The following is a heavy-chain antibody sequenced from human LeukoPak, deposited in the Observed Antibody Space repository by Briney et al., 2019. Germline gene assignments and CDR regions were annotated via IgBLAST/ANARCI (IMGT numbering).Heavy chain of an antibody. D-gene: IGHD2-15*01. CDR1: GFTFSDYY. CDR2: ISSSGSTI. CDR3: ARGRGVVVAATSALDP. Sequence: GGSLRLSCAASGFTFSDYYMSWIRQAPGEGLEWVSYISSSGSTIYYADSVKGRFTISRDNAKNSLYLQMNSLRAEDTAVYYCARGRGVVVAATSALDPWGQGTLVTVSS. J-gene: IGHJ5*02. V-gene: IGHV3-11*01.